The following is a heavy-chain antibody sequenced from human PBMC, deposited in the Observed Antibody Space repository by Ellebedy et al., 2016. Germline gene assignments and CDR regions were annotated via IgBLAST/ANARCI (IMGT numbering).Heavy chain of an antibody. Sequence: SETLSLTCAVSGASITSDYWSWVRQPAGKGPEWIGRVDSSWNTNYNPSLKNRVTMSLDTSKNQFSLKLTSVTAADTGVYYCARGLTPHFDSWGQGALVTVSS. CDR3: ARGLTPHFDS. V-gene: IGHV4-4*07. CDR2: VDSSWNT. J-gene: IGHJ4*02. D-gene: IGHD2-21*01. CDR1: GASITSDY.